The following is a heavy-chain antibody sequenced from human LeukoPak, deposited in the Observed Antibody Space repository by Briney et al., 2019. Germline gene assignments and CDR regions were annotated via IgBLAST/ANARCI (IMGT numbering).Heavy chain of an antibody. CDR1: GYSISSGYY. V-gene: IGHV4-38-2*01. CDR2: IYHSGST. CDR3: ARHYGSENYYYYYYMDV. D-gene: IGHD3-10*01. J-gene: IGHJ6*03. Sequence: SETLSLTCAVSGYSISSGYYWGCIRQPPAKGLEWIGSIYHSGSTYYNPSLKSRVTISVDTSKNQFSLKLSSVTAADTAVYYCARHYGSENYYYYYYMDVWGKGTTVTVSS.